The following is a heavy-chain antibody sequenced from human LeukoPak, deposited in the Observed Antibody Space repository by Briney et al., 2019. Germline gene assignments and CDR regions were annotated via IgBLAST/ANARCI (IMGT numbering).Heavy chain of an antibody. D-gene: IGHD6-19*01. J-gene: IGHJ5*02. CDR2: ISYTGST. Sequence: PSETLSLTCTVSSGSINSYYSNWIRQSPGKGLEWIGHISYTGSTNYNPSLKSRVTISLDTSKNRFSLKLSSMTTADTAVYYCAGTSYSSGWPNWFDPWGQGTLVTVSS. V-gene: IGHV4-59*08. CDR1: SGSINSYY. CDR3: AGTSYSSGWPNWFDP.